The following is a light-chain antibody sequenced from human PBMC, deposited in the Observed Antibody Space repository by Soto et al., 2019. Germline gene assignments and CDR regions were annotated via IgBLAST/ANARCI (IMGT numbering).Light chain of an antibody. CDR2: DVS. Sequence: QSALTQPRSVSGSPGQSVTISCTGTSSDVGGYNYVSWYQQHPGKAPKLIIYDVSKRPSGVPDRFSGSKSGNTASLTISGLQAEDEADYYCCSYAGSYTLSVFGTGTKLTVL. V-gene: IGLV2-11*01. J-gene: IGLJ1*01. CDR3: CSYAGSYTLSV. CDR1: SSDVGGYNY.